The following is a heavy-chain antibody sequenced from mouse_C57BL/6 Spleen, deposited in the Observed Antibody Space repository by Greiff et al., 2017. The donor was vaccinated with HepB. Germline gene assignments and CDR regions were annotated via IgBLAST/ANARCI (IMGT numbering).Heavy chain of an antibody. CDR3: ARHYGSSEDYAMDY. V-gene: IGHV5-9*01. CDR2: ISGGGGNT. J-gene: IGHJ4*01. Sequence: EVKVVESGGGLVKPGGSLKLSCAASGFTFSSYTMSWVRQTPEKRLEWVATISGGGGNTYYPDSVKGRFTISRDNAKNTLYLQMSSLRSEETALYYCARHYGSSEDYAMDYWGQGTSVTVSS. D-gene: IGHD1-1*01. CDR1: GFTFSSYT.